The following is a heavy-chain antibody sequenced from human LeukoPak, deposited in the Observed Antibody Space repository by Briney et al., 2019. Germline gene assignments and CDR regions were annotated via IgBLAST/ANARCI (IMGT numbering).Heavy chain of an antibody. V-gene: IGHV1-69*05. CDR3: ARNGYNYYYFDY. Sequence: ASVKVSCKASGGTFSSYAISWVRQAPGQGLEWMGGIIPIFGTANYAQKFQGRVTITTDESTSTAYMELSSLRSEDTAVYYCARNGYNYYYFDYWGQGTLVTVSS. D-gene: IGHD5-24*01. J-gene: IGHJ4*02. CDR1: GGTFSSYA. CDR2: IIPIFGTA.